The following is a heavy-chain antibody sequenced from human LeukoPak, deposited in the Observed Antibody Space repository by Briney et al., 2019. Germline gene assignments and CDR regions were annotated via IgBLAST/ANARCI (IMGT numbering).Heavy chain of an antibody. D-gene: IGHD3-22*01. V-gene: IGHV4-4*02. Sequence: SETLSLTCAVSGGSISSSNWWSWVRQPPGKGLEWIGEIYHSGSTNYNPSLKSRVTISVDKSKNQFSLKLSSVTAADTAVYYCARVTYYYDSSGCLDYWGQGTLVTVSS. J-gene: IGHJ4*02. CDR1: GGSISSSNW. CDR2: IYHSGST. CDR3: ARVTYYYDSSGCLDY.